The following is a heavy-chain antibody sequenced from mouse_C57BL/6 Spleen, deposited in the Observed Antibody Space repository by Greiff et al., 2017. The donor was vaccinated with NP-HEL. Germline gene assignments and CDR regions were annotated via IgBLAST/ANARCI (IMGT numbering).Heavy chain of an antibody. CDR1: GYTFTDYY. CDR3: ARDGNYLMDY. CDR2: INPNNGGT. Sequence: VQLQQSGPELVKPGASVKISCKASGYTFTDYYMNWVKQSHGKSLEWIGDINPNNGGTSYNQKFKGKATLTVDKSSSTAYMELRSLTSEDSAVYYCARDGNYLMDYWGQGTSVTVSS. V-gene: IGHV1-26*01. J-gene: IGHJ4*01. D-gene: IGHD2-1*01.